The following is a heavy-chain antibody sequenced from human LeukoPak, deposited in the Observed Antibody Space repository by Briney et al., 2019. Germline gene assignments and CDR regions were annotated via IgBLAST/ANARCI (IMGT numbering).Heavy chain of an antibody. CDR2: IYPSGDST. D-gene: IGHD6-19*01. CDR1: GFTFSTYS. V-gene: IGHV3-23*01. CDR3: AKDVVPDSGWDLDY. Sequence: GGALRLSCAASGFTFSTYSMTWVRQGPGKGLEWVSSIYPSGDSTFYADSVKGRFTISRDNSKNTLYLQMSSLRTEDTAIYYCAKDVVPDSGWDLDYWGQGTLVTVSS. J-gene: IGHJ4*02.